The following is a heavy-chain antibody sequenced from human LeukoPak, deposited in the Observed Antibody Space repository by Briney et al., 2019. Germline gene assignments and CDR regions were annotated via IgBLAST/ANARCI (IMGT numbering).Heavy chain of an antibody. CDR2: IGTAGDT. D-gene: IGHD3-16*01. J-gene: IGHJ4*02. CDR3: ARGSFGGAVLH. CDR1: GFTFSSYD. Sequence: GGSLRLSCAASGFTFSSYDMHWVRQATGKGLEWVSTIGTAGDTYYPGSVKGRFTISRENAKNSLYLQMNSLRAGDTAVYYCARGSFGGAVLHWGQGTLVTVSS. V-gene: IGHV3-13*01.